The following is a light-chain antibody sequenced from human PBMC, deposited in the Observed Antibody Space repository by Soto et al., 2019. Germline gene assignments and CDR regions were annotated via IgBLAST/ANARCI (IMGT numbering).Light chain of an antibody. J-gene: IGLJ1*01. CDR2: EVS. CDR3: CLYVGGRTYV. V-gene: IGLV2-23*02. Sequence: QSVLTQPASVSGSPGQSITISCTGTSSDVGGYNYVSWYQQHPGKAPKLVIYEVSNRPSGVSNRFSGSKSGNTASLTISGLQTEDEADYYCCLYVGGRTYVFGAGTKVTVL. CDR1: SSDVGGYNY.